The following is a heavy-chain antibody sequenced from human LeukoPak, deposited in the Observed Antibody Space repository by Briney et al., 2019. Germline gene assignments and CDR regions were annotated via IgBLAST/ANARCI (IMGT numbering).Heavy chain of an antibody. Sequence: VKVSCKASGYTFTSYGISWVRQAPGQGREWMGWISAYNGNTNYAQKLQGRVTMTTDTSTSTAYMEQRSLRSDDTAVYYCASLLGYCSCGSCYGEYWGQGTLVTVSS. CDR3: ASLLGYCSCGSCYGEY. D-gene: IGHD2-15*01. CDR1: GYTFTSYG. V-gene: IGHV1-18*04. CDR2: ISAYNGNT. J-gene: IGHJ4*02.